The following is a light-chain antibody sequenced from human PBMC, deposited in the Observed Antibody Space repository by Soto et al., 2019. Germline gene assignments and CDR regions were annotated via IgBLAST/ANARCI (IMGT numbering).Light chain of an antibody. Sequence: DIQMTQSPSTLSASVGDRVTITCRARQSIYYRLAWYQQKPGKAPKLLIYKASSLESGVPSRFSGSGSGTEFTLTISSLQPEDFATYYCQQYQSYWTFGQGTKVEIK. CDR3: QQYQSYWT. CDR1: QSIYYR. J-gene: IGKJ1*01. CDR2: KAS. V-gene: IGKV1-5*03.